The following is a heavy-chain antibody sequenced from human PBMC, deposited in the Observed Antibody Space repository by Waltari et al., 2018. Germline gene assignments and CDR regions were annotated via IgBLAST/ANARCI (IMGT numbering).Heavy chain of an antibody. CDR2: SIPILGIA. D-gene: IGHD2-15*01. Sequence: QVQLVQSGAEVKKPGSSVKVSCKASGGTFSSYAISWVRQAPGQGLEWMGGSIPILGIAKYAQKFQGRVTITADESTSTAYMELSSLRSEDTAVYYCARDAPSYCSGGSCYFWFDPWGQGTLVTVSS. CDR3: ARDAPSYCSGGSCYFWFDP. V-gene: IGHV1-69*04. CDR1: GGTFSSYA. J-gene: IGHJ5*02.